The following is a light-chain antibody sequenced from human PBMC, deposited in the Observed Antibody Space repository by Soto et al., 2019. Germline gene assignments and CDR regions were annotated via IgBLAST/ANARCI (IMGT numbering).Light chain of an antibody. CDR3: QQYNNWPPWT. CDR2: GAS. Sequence: GRTQSPGSLSGCPGERATVSGGASQTITSSLAWYQQKPGQAPRLLIYGASTRATGIPPRFSGSGSGTEFTLTISSLQPEDFAVYYCQQYNNWPPWTFGQGTKVDIK. J-gene: IGKJ1*01. CDR1: QTITSS. V-gene: IGKV3-15*01.